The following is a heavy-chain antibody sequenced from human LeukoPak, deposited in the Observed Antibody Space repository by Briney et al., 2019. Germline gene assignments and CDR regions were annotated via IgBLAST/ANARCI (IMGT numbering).Heavy chain of an antibody. CDR2: INRSGRT. J-gene: IGHJ6*02. D-gene: IGHD3-16*02. V-gene: IGHV4-34*01. CDR1: GGSFSGYY. Sequence: SETLSLTCAVYGGSFSGYYWSWIRQPPGKGLEWIGEINRSGRTNYNPSLKSRVTISVDTSKNQFSLKLSSVTAADTAVYYCARVVYSPDYVWGSYRYRYYGMDVWGQGTTVTASS. CDR3: ARVVYSPDYVWGSYRYRYYGMDV.